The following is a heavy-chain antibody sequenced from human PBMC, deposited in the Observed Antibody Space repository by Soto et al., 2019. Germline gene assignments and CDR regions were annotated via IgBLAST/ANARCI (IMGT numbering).Heavy chain of an antibody. J-gene: IGHJ4*02. V-gene: IGHV4-31*03. CDR1: GGSISSGGYY. CDR2: IYYTGRT. Sequence: PSETLSLTCTVSGGSISSGGYYWTWIRQLPGKGLEWIGYIYYTGRTYYNSSFRSRVTMSVDTSKDQFSLNLSSLSAADTAVYYCARGGPSSKYFDYWGQGALVTVSS. CDR3: ARGGPSSKYFDY. D-gene: IGHD2-15*01.